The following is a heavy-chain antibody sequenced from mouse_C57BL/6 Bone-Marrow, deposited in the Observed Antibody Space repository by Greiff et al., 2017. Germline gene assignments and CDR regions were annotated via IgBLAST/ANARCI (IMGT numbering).Heavy chain of an antibody. D-gene: IGHD1-1*01. CDR3: AISYYGSSYWYFDV. CDR1: GYTFTSYW. J-gene: IGHJ1*03. V-gene: IGHV1-72*01. CDR2: IDPNSGGT. Sequence: QVQLQQPGAELVKPGASVTLSCKASGYTFTSYWMHWVKQRPGRGLEWIGRIDPNSGGTKYNQKFTATATLTVDKPSSTAYMQLSSQTSEDSAVYYCAISYYGSSYWYFDVGGTGTTGTVSS.